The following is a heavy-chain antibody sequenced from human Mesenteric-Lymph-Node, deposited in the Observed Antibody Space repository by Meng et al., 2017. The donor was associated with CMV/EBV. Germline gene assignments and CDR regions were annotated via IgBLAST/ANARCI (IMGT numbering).Heavy chain of an antibody. CDR2: INYSGST. J-gene: IGHJ1*01. V-gene: IGHV4-61*01. Sequence: SVSDRNYYLSWIRQPPGKGLEWIGYINYSGSTNYNPSLKSRVTMSVDTSKNQFSLKLSSVTAADTAVFYCARGPYYSGSGSPADFQHWGQGTLVTVSS. CDR3: ARGPYYSGSGSPADFQH. CDR1: SVSDRNYY. D-gene: IGHD3-10*01.